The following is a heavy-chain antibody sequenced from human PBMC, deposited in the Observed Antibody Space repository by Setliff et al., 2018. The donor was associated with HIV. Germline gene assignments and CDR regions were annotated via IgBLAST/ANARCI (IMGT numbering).Heavy chain of an antibody. J-gene: IGHJ4*01. D-gene: IGHD3-10*01. CDR2: IKEDGSET. CDR3: ARDSTRGGDFDI. Sequence: PGRSMRLSCATSGFTFSNFWMTWVRQAPGKGLEWVANIKEDGSETFYVDSVKGRFTMSRDNAKNLVYLEMTSLKVVDPAVYYCARDSTRGGDFDIWGQGTPVTVSS. V-gene: IGHV3-7*01. CDR1: GFTFSNFW.